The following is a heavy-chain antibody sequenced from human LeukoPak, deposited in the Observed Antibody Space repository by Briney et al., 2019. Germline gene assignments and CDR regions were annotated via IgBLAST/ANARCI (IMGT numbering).Heavy chain of an antibody. J-gene: IGHJ4*02. CDR1: GFTFSTFW. Sequence: GGSLRLSCAASGFTFSTFWMSWVRQAPGKGLEWVAKIKQDGSERYYVDSVKGRFTISRDNAKNSLYLQMNSLRAEDTAVYYWARDRGSQDYWGQGTLVTVSS. D-gene: IGHD3-10*01. V-gene: IGHV3-7*05. CDR2: IKQDGSER. CDR3: ARDRGSQDY.